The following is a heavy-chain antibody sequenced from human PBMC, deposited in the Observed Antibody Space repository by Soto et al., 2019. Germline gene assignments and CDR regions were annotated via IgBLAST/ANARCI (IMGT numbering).Heavy chain of an antibody. CDR1: GGSFSGYY. V-gene: IGHV4-34*01. CDR3: ARSHYDRALTSWLKRCYYYYGMDV. Sequence: NPSETLSLTCAVYGGSFSGYYWSWIRQPPGKGLEWIGEINHSGSTNYNPSLKSRVTISVDTSKNQFSLKLSSVTGANTAVYYCARSHYDRALTSWLKRCYYYYGMDVWGQGTTVTVSS. CDR2: INHSGST. J-gene: IGHJ6*02. D-gene: IGHD2-2*01.